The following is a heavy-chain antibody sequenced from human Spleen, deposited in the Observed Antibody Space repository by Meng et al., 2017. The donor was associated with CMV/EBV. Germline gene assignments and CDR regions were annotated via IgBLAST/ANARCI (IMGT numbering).Heavy chain of an antibody. V-gene: IGHV3-43*01. D-gene: IGHD6-19*01. CDR1: GFTFDDCT. Sequence: GGSLRLSCAASGFTFDDCTMHWVRQVPGKGLEWVSLISWDGSSIYYADSVKGRFTISRDNSKNSFYLQMNSLRAEDTAMYYCATENAALADNWGQGTLVTVSS. J-gene: IGHJ4*02. CDR3: ATENAALADN. CDR2: ISWDGSSI.